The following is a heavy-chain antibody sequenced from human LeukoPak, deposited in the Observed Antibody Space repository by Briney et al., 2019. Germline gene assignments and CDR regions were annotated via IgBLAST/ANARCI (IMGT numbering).Heavy chain of an antibody. D-gene: IGHD6-13*01. CDR2: INHSGST. CDR3: ARDGGDGGSSSWWHLSNWFDP. Sequence: SETLSLTCAVYGGSFSGYYWSWIRQPPGKGLEWIGEINHSGSTNYNPSLKSRVTISVDTSKNQFSLKLSSVTAADTAVYYCARDGGDGGSSSWWHLSNWFDPWGQGTLVTVSS. V-gene: IGHV4-34*01. J-gene: IGHJ5*02. CDR1: GGSFSGYY.